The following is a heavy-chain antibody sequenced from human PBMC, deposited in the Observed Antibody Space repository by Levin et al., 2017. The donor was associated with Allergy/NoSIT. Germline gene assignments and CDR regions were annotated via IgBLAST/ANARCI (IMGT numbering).Heavy chain of an antibody. D-gene: IGHD2-2*02. CDR3: ASFPYRRYCSSTSCYRAANDY. Sequence: ASQTLSLTCAVYGGSFRGYYWSWIRQPPGKGLEWIGEINHSGSTNYNPSLKSRVTISVDTSKNQFSLKLSSVTAADTAVYYCASFPYRRYCSSTSCYRAANDYWGQGTLVTVSS. CDR1: GGSFRGYY. J-gene: IGHJ4*02. CDR2: INHSGST. V-gene: IGHV4-34*01.